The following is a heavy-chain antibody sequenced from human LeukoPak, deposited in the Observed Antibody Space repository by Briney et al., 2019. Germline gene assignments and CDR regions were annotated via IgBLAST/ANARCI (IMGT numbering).Heavy chain of an antibody. J-gene: IGHJ4*02. D-gene: IGHD3-10*01. CDR2: INKDGSFA. Sequence: PGGSLRLSCAASGFRFTSHYLYWVRQAAGKGLVSVSRINKDGSFADYADSVRGRFTASRDNARGMLYLEMNSLRADDTAVYYCVRGTSGGYDLWGQGTLVTVSS. CDR1: GFRFTSHY. CDR3: VRGTSGGYDL. V-gene: IGHV3-74*01.